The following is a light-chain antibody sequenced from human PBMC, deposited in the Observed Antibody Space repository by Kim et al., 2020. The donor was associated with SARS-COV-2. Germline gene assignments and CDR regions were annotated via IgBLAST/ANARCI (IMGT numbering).Light chain of an antibody. CDR1: QSVSSN. CDR3: QQYNDWWT. Sequence: EIVMTQSPATLSVSPGERATLSCRASQSVSSNLAWYQQRPGQAPRLLIYGASTRATGIPARFSGSGSGPEFTLTISSLQSEDVAVYYCQQYNDWWTFGQGTKVDIK. J-gene: IGKJ1*01. CDR2: GAS. V-gene: IGKV3-15*01.